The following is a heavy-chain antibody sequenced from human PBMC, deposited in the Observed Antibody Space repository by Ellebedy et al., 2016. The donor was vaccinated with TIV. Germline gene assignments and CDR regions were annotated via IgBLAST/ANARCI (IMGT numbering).Heavy chain of an antibody. D-gene: IGHD2/OR15-2a*01. CDR2: ISYDGSNK. CDR1: GFTFSSYG. J-gene: IGHJ6*02. CDR3: AKVPTPFFSPYGMDV. V-gene: IGHV3-30*18. Sequence: GGSLRLSCAASGFTFSSYGMHWVRQAPGKGLEWVAIISYDGSNKYYADSVKGRFTISRDNSKNTLYLQMNSLRTEDTAVYYCAKVPTPFFSPYGMDVWGQGTTVTVSS.